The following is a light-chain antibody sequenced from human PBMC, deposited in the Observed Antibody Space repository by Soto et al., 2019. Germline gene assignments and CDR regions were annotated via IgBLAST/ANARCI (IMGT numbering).Light chain of an antibody. CDR3: NSYTTSSTYV. CDR1: SSDVGAYKY. J-gene: IGLJ1*01. CDR2: DVS. V-gene: IGLV2-14*01. Sequence: QSALTQPASVSGSPGQSITISCTGTSSDVGAYKYVSWYHQHPDKAPKLMIYDVSNRPSGVSNRFSGSKSGNTASLTISGLQAEDEADYYCNSYTTSSTYVFGTGTKLTVL.